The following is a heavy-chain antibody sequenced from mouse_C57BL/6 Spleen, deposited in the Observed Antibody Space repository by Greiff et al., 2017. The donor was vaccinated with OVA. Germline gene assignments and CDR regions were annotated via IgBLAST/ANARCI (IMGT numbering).Heavy chain of an antibody. D-gene: IGHD1-1*01. CDR1: GYSFTSYY. CDR3: ARAVVATDYYAMDY. V-gene: IGHV1-66*01. J-gene: IGHJ4*01. CDR2: IYPGSGNT. Sequence: QVHVKQSGPELVKPGASVKISCKASGYSFTSYYIHWVKQRPGQGLEWIGWIYPGSGNTKYNEKFKGKATLTADTSSSTAYMQLSSLTSEDSAVYYCARAVVATDYYAMDYWGQGTSVTVSS.